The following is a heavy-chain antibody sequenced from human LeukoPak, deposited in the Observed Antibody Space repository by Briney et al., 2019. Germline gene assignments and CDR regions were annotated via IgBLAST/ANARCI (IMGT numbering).Heavy chain of an antibody. D-gene: IGHD3-22*01. CDR3: ARTGDDSSGFYGSSLDY. CDR2: IIPMFGTA. CDR1: GGTFSSYA. V-gene: IGHV1-69*13. J-gene: IGHJ4*02. Sequence: SVKVSCKASGGTFSSYAISWVRQAPGQGLEWMGGIIPMFGTAKCAQRFQGRVTITADESTSTAYMELSSLRSEDTAVYYCARTGDDSSGFYGSSLDYWGQGTLVTVSS.